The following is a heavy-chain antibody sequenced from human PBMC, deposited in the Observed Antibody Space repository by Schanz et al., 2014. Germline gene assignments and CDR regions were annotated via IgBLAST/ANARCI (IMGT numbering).Heavy chain of an antibody. Sequence: QVQLVQSGAEVKKPGASVKVSCKASGYTFTGYYMHWVRQAPGQGLEWMGWINPNSGTTNYAQKFQGWVTMTRDTSISTAYMELSRLKSDDTAVYYCARDRDQWDGNYLDYWGQGTLVTVSS. CDR1: GYTFTGYY. CDR2: INPNSGTT. J-gene: IGHJ4*02. V-gene: IGHV1-2*04. D-gene: IGHD1-26*01. CDR3: ARDRDQWDGNYLDY.